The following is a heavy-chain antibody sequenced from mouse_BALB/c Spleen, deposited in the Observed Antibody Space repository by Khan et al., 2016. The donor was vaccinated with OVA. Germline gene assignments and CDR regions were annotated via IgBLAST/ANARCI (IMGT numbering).Heavy chain of an antibody. Sequence: EVQLQESGPGLVKPSQSLSLTCTVTAYSITSDYAWTWIRQFPGNKLEWMGYISYSGSPSYTPSLKSRISLTRDTSKNQFFLQLISVTTEDTATYYCACSHFYYRCSFFDYWGQGTTLTVSS. D-gene: IGHD2-14*01. V-gene: IGHV3-2*02. CDR3: ACSHFYYRCSFFDY. J-gene: IGHJ2*01. CDR2: ISYSGSP. CDR1: AYSITSDYA.